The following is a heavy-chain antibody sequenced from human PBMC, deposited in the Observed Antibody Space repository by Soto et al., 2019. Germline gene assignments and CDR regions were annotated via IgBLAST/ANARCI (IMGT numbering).Heavy chain of an antibody. CDR1: GFTFSDYY. CDR3: ASGVWLLPHNWFDP. Sequence: QVQLVESGGGLVKPGGSLRLSCAASGFTFSDYYMSWIRQAPGKGLEWIGEINHSGSTNYNPSLKSRVTISVDTSKNQFSLKLSSVTAADTAVYYCASGVWLLPHNWFDPWGQGTLVTVSS. V-gene: IGHV4-34*01. D-gene: IGHD3-22*01. J-gene: IGHJ5*02. CDR2: INHSGST.